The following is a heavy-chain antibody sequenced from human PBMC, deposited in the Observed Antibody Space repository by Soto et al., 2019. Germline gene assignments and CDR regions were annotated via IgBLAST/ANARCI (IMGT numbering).Heavy chain of an antibody. J-gene: IGHJ6*01. CDR3: PRPLKGDSGSSPNYSVFNL. CDR2: VYPRDSAA. D-gene: IGHD2-15*01. V-gene: IGHV5-51*01. CDR1: GYTFSKCW. Sequence: PGVSLKISCQASGYTFSKCWIAWVRQMGGKRLDYMRIVYPRDSAARYTRSIQRKLTISADTSTRTANMPWNSLKASDSAMYYCPRPLKGDSGSSPNYSVFNLWGRLKTGTAS.